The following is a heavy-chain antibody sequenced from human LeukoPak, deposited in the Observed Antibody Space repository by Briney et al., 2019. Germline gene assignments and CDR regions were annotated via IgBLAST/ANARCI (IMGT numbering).Heavy chain of an antibody. CDR3: ARDSSGWSKGDY. V-gene: IGHV1-18*04. CDR1: GYTFTGYY. CDR2: ISAYNGNT. J-gene: IGHJ4*02. Sequence: ASVKVSCKASGYTFTGYYMHWVRQAPGQGLEWMGWISAYNGNTNYAQKLQGRVTMTTDTSTSTAYMELRSLRSDDTAVYYCARDSSGWSKGDYWGQGTLVTVSS. D-gene: IGHD6-19*01.